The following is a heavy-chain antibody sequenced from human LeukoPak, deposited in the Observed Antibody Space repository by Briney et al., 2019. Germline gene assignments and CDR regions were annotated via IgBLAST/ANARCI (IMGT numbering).Heavy chain of an antibody. V-gene: IGHV3-30*02. CDR3: AKDRRPLAGTYYFDY. CDR1: GFTFSSYG. J-gene: IGHJ4*02. Sequence: GGSLRLSCAASGFTFSSYGMHWVRQAPGKGLEWVAFIRYDGSNKYCADSVKGRFTISRDNSKNTLYLQMNSLRAEDTAVYYCAKDRRPLAGTYYFDYWGQGTLVTVSS. D-gene: IGHD6-6*01. CDR2: IRYDGSNK.